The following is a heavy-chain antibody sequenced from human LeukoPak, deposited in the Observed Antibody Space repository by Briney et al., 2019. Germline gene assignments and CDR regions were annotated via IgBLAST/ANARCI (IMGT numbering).Heavy chain of an antibody. Sequence: PGESLTLSCAASGFTFSSYSMNWVRPAPGKGLEWVSSISSSSSYIYYADSVKGRFTNSRDNAKNSLYLQMTSLRAEDTAVYYCARDSGYDSSGYGRYAFDIWGQGTMVTVSS. J-gene: IGHJ3*02. V-gene: IGHV3-21*01. CDR2: ISSSSSYI. CDR1: GFTFSSYS. CDR3: ARDSGYDSSGYGRYAFDI. D-gene: IGHD3-22*01.